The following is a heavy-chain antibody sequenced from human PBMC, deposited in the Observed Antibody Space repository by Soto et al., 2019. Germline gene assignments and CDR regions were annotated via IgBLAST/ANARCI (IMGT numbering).Heavy chain of an antibody. J-gene: IGHJ4*02. D-gene: IGHD4-17*01. Sequence: PSETLSLTCAVSGGSISSSNWWSWVRQPPGKGLEWIGEIYHSGGTNYNPSLKSRVTMSLDKSKNQFSLKLTSVTAADTAVYYCARYDYGDYDGYFDYWGQGTLVTVSS. V-gene: IGHV4-4*02. CDR2: IYHSGGT. CDR3: ARYDYGDYDGYFDY. CDR1: GGSISSSNW.